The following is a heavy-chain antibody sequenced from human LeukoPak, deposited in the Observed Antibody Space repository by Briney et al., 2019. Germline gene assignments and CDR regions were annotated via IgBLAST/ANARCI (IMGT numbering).Heavy chain of an antibody. Sequence: GGSLRLSCSASGFTFSDYDMNWIRQTPGKGLEWISAISGRSSHTYYGDSVKGRFSISRDNAKNLLYLQMNGLGAEDTAVYYCGRAFPPLRTSSAGDLWGQGTLVTVSS. J-gene: IGHJ4*02. V-gene: IGHV3-21*06. CDR2: ISGRSSHT. CDR3: GRAFPPLRTSSAGDL. CDR1: GFTFSDYD. D-gene: IGHD3-16*01.